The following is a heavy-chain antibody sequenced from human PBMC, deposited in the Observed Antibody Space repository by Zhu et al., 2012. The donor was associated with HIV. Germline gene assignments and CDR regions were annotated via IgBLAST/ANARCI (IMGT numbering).Heavy chain of an antibody. CDR1: NDSISIDYFY. CDR2: VYYSGIT. V-gene: IGHV4-39*01. Sequence: QVQLQESGPGLVKPSETLSLTCTVSNDSISIDYFYWSWIRQPPGKGLEWIGSVYYSGITYYNSPLQSRVSVSVDTSENQFFLKLTSVTAADTALYWCARRTAAAFDFWGQGIRVTVSS. D-gene: IGHD6-13*01. CDR3: ARRTAAAFDF. J-gene: IGHJ4*02.